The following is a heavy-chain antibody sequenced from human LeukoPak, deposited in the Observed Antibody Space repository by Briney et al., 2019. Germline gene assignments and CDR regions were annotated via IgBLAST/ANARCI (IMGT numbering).Heavy chain of an antibody. CDR3: ARRGDCSSTSCYSFDNWFDP. V-gene: IGHV4-39*01. Sequence: SETLSLTCTVSGGSISSSSYYWGWIRQPPGKGLEWIGSIYYSGSTYYNPSLKSRVTISVDTSMNQFSLKLSSVTAADTAVYYCARRGDCSSTSCYSFDNWFDPWGQGTLVTVSS. CDR1: GGSISSSSYY. D-gene: IGHD2-2*01. CDR2: IYYSGST. J-gene: IGHJ5*02.